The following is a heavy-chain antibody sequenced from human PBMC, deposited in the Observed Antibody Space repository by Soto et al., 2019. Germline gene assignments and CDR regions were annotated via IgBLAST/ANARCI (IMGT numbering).Heavy chain of an antibody. Sequence: PSETLSLTCTVSGGSISSSSYYWGWIRQPPGKGLEWIGSIYYSGSTYYNPSLKSRVTISVDTSKNQFSLKLSSVTAADTAVYYCARQAYDFWSGSNWFDPWGQGTLVTVSS. CDR1: GGSISSSSYY. CDR2: IYYSGST. J-gene: IGHJ5*02. D-gene: IGHD3-3*01. CDR3: ARQAYDFWSGSNWFDP. V-gene: IGHV4-39*01.